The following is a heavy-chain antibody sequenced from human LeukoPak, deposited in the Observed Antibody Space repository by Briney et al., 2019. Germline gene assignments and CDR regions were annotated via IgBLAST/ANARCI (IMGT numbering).Heavy chain of an antibody. CDR2: IQYDGSNK. CDR3: GRHDKYYYDSSGYYYGGAFDY. CDR1: GFTFSNYG. D-gene: IGHD3-22*01. Sequence: GGSLRLSCAASGFTFSNYGMHWVRQAPGKGLEWVAFIQYDGSNKYYADSVKGRFTISRDNSKNTLYLQMNSLRAEDTAVYYCGRHDKYYYDSSGYYYGGAFDYWGQGTLVTVSS. V-gene: IGHV3-30*12. J-gene: IGHJ4*02.